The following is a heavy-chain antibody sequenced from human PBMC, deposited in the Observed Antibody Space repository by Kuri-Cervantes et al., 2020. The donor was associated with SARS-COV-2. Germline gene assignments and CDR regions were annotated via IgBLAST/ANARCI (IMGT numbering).Heavy chain of an antibody. J-gene: IGHJ4*02. CDR1: GFTFSSYW. Sequence: GGSLRLSCAASGFTFSSYWMHWVRQAPGKGLEWVSSISSSSSYKYYADSVKGRFTISRDNAKNSLYLQMNSLRAEDTAVYYCARVPRSSSQTYWGQGTLVTVSS. CDR2: ISSSSSYK. D-gene: IGHD6-6*01. V-gene: IGHV3-21*01. CDR3: ARVPRSSSQTY.